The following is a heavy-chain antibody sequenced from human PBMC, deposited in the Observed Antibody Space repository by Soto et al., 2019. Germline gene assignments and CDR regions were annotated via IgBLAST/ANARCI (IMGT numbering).Heavy chain of an antibody. CDR3: ARLRWDAFDI. D-gene: IGHD4-17*01. CDR2: INSDGSST. V-gene: IGHV3-74*01. CDR1: GLTFSGYW. Sequence: EVQLVESGGGLVQPGGSLRLSCTASGLTFSGYWMHWVRQAPGKGLLWVSRINSDGSSTSYADSVKGRFTISRDDAKNTLYLQVISLRAEDTGVYYCARLRWDAFDIRGQGTMVTVSS. J-gene: IGHJ3*02.